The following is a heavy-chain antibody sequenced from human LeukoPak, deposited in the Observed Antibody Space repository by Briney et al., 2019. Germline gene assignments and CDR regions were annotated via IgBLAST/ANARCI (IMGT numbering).Heavy chain of an antibody. CDR1: GGSFSGNY. Sequence: SETLSLTCAVYGGSFSGNYWSWIRQPPGKGLEWIGELNHSGSTNYNPSLKSRVTISVDTSKNQLSLKLTSVTAADTAVYYCARGGTYYGSGSYYPLMYWGQGTLVTVSS. D-gene: IGHD3-10*01. CDR2: LNHSGST. CDR3: ARGGTYYGSGSYYPLMY. V-gene: IGHV4-34*01. J-gene: IGHJ4*02.